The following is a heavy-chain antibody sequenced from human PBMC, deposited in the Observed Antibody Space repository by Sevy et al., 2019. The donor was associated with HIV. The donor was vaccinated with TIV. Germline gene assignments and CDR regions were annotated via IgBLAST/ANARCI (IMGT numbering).Heavy chain of an antibody. CDR2: IIPIFGTA. CDR3: ARDHGASYCSGDSCYAAPGY. CDR1: GGTFSSYA. D-gene: IGHD2-15*01. Sequence: ASVKVSCKASGGTFSSYAISWVRQAPGQGLEWMGGIIPIFGTANYAQKFQGRVTITADKSTSTAYMELSSLRSEDTAVYYCARDHGASYCSGDSCYAAPGYWGQGTLVTVSS. J-gene: IGHJ4*02. V-gene: IGHV1-69*06.